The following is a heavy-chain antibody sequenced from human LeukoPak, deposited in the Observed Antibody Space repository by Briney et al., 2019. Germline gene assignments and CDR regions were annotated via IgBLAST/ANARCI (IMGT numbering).Heavy chain of an antibody. CDR1: GGSVSSGSYW. J-gene: IGHJ5*02. D-gene: IGHD3-22*01. CDR3: ARYDSSGYYLYNWFDP. V-gene: IGHV4-61*01. CDR2: IYYSGST. Sequence: SETLSLTCTVSGGSVSSGSYWWSWIRQPPGTGLEWIGCIYYSGSTDYNPSLKSRVTISLDTSKNQFSLKLSSVTAADTAVYYCARYDSSGYYLYNWFDPWGQGTLVTVSS.